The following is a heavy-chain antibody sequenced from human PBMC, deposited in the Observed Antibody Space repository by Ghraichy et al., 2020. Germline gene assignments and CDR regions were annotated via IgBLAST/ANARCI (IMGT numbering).Heavy chain of an antibody. D-gene: IGHD6-19*01. J-gene: IGHJ4*02. Sequence: SETSLTCSVSGGTISNSRHYWAWVRQPPGKGLEWIGRISQSGSTDYNSSLTSRVSISVDTSKNQFSLTVRSLNAADTAVYFCARFIIGWYYFDFWGPGTLVSVSS. CDR1: GGTISNSRHY. V-gene: IGHV4-39*01. CDR3: ARFIIGWYYFDF. CDR2: ISQSGST.